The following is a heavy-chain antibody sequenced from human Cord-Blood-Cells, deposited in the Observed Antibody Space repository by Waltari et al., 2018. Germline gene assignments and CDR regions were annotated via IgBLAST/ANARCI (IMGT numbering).Heavy chain of an antibody. J-gene: IGHJ4*02. CDR1: GYTFTGYY. CDR3: ARGGYSSGYY. D-gene: IGHD3-22*01. CDR2: INPNSYGT. V-gene: IGHV1-2*02. Sequence: QVKQVQSGAAVKKPGASVKVSCKASGYTFTGYYMHWVRQAPGQGLEWMGWINPNSYGTNYAQKFQGRVTMTRDTSISPAYMELSRLRSDDTAVYYCARGGYSSGYYWRQRTLVTVSS.